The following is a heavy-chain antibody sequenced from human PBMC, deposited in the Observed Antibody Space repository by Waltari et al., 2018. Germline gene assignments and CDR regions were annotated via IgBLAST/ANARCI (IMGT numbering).Heavy chain of an antibody. V-gene: IGHV3-23*01. CDR3: AKKMTDNLYSFYFDA. Sequence: QLLESGGDLVQPGGSLRLSCAASGFSFSHYGMTWVRQAPGKGLEWVSSIRAINGNTYYPDSVKGRFTISRDDSKNTLHLQMDSLRAEDTAIYYCAKKMTDNLYSFYFDAWGQGTLVTVSS. D-gene: IGHD2-15*01. CDR1: GFSFSHYG. J-gene: IGHJ4*02. CDR2: IRAINGNT.